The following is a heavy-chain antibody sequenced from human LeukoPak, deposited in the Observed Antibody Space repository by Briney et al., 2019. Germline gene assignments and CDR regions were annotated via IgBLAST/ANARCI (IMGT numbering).Heavy chain of an antibody. D-gene: IGHD4-17*01. Sequence: PSETLSLTCTVSGGSISSSGYYWGWIRQPPEKGLEWIGSIHGPGSTYYNPSLKSRVTMSVDMSKNQFSLKLSSVTAADTAVYYCARHPTVTTFYVHQWGQGTLVTVSS. CDR2: IHGPGST. CDR3: ARHPTVTTFYVHQ. J-gene: IGHJ1*01. CDR1: GGSISSSGYY. V-gene: IGHV4-39*01.